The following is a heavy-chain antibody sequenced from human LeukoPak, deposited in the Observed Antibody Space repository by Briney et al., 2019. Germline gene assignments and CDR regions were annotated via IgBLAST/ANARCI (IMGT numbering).Heavy chain of an antibody. D-gene: IGHD3-10*01. V-gene: IGHV3-23*01. CDR1: GFTFSSYG. CDR3: AKDGGVRGPDYYYSMDV. Sequence: GGTLRLSCAASGFTFSSYGMSWVRQAPGKGLEWVSAISGSGGSTYYADSVKGRFTISRDNSKNTLYLQMNSLRTEDTALYYCAKDGGVRGPDYYYSMDVWGKGTTVTIAS. J-gene: IGHJ6*03. CDR2: ISGSGGST.